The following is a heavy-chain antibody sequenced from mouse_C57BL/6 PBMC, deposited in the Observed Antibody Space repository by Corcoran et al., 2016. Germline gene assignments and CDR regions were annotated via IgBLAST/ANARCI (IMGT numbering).Heavy chain of an antibody. V-gene: IGHV1-26*01. CDR2: INPNNGGT. CDR1: GYTFTDYY. Sequence: EVQLQQSGPELVKPGASVKISCKASGYTFTDYYMNWVKQSHGKSLEWIGDINPNNGGTSYNQKFKGKATLTVDKSSSTAYMELRRLTSEDSAVYYCARRGDFAWFAYWGQGTLVTVSA. CDR3: ARRGDFAWFAY. D-gene: IGHD3-3*01. J-gene: IGHJ3*01.